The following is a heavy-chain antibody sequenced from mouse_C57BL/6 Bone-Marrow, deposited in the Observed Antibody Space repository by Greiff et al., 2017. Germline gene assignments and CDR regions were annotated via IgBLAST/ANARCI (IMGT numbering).Heavy chain of an antibody. Sequence: VQLQQSGPGLVQPSQSLSITCTVSGFSLTSYGVHWVRQSPGKGLEWLGGIWRGGSTDYNAAFMSRLSITKDNSKSQVFFKINSLQADDTAIYYCATYYYGSSYNAMDYWGQGTSVTVSS. CDR2: IWRGGST. CDR3: ATYYYGSSYNAMDY. J-gene: IGHJ4*01. V-gene: IGHV2-5*01. D-gene: IGHD1-1*01. CDR1: GFSLTSYG.